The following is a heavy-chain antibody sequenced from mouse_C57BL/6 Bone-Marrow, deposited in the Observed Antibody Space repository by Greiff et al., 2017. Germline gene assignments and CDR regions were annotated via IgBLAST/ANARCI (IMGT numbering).Heavy chain of an antibody. CDR3: ARTGYGSRGYYAMDY. CDR1: GFSLTSYG. CDR2: IWSGGST. Sequence: VKLVESGPGLVQPSQSLSITFPVSGFSLTSYGVHWVRQSPGQGLEWLVVIWSGGSTDYNAAFISRLSISKDNSKSQVFFKMNSLQADDTAIYYCARTGYGSRGYYAMDYGGQGTSVTVSS. D-gene: IGHD1-1*01. J-gene: IGHJ4*01. V-gene: IGHV2-2*01.